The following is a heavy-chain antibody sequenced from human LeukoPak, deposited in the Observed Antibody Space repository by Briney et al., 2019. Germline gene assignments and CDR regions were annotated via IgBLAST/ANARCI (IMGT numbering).Heavy chain of an antibody. J-gene: IGHJ4*02. V-gene: IGHV4-59*12. CDR2: MYLSGTT. D-gene: IGHD6-19*01. Sequence: NPSETLSLTCTVSGDSISSYYWNWVRQPPGKGLEWVGEMYLSGTTTYNPSLKSRVTISIDKSKNQFSLSLRSVTAADTAVYYCAGLVGRYSTGMYYYFDYWGPGTLVTVSS. CDR1: GDSISSYY. CDR3: AGLVGRYSTGMYYYFDY.